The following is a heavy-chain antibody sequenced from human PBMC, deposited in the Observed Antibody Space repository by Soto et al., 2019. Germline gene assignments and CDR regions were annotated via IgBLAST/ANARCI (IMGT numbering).Heavy chain of an antibody. CDR1: GDSISTFY. CDR2: VYHSGST. CDR3: ARDPQRDCGGDCYSRWFDP. V-gene: IGHV4-59*12. J-gene: IGHJ5*02. Sequence: PSETLSLTCTVSGDSISTFYWGWMRQSPGKELEWIGYVYHSGSTNYNPSLKSRVTISVDKSKNQFSLKLSSVTAADTAVYYCARDPQRDCGGDCYSRWFDPWGQGTLVTVSS. D-gene: IGHD2-21*02.